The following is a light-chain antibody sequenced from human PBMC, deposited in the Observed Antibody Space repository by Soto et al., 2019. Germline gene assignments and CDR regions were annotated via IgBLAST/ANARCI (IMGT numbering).Light chain of an antibody. V-gene: IGKV1-27*01. CDR1: QVISNY. CDR3: QKYNCAPQT. J-gene: IGKJ1*01. CDR2: AAS. Sequence: DIQMTQSPSSLSASVGDRVTITCRASQVISNYLAWYQQKPGKVPKLLISAASTWPSGVPSRFSGSGSGTDFTLNISSLPPEYVATYYCQKYNCAPQTFGPGTKVEIK.